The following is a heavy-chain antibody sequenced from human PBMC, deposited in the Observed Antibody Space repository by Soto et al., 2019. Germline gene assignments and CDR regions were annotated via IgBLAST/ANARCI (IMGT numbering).Heavy chain of an antibody. V-gene: IGHV4-4*07. D-gene: IGHD3-3*01. CDR2: IYGSGNT. CDR3: ARGQRFSDWFDP. CDR1: GGTISCYY. J-gene: IGHJ5*02. Sequence: SETLSLTCSVSGGTISCYYWTWIRQPAGKGLEWIGRIYGSGNTKYNPSLQSRVTMSLDTSNNQFSLRLTSVTAADTAVYYCARGQRFSDWFDPWGQGTLVTVSS.